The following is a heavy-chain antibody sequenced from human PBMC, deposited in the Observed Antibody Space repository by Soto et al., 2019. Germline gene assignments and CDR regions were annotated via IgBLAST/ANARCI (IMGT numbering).Heavy chain of an antibody. CDR2: ISTTSFTI. CDR1: GFSFSTYN. V-gene: IGHV3-48*02. J-gene: IGHJ5*01. D-gene: IGHD2-15*01. CDR3: ARDRCYDGTCYSASDS. Sequence: GSLRLSCAASGFSFSTYNMDWVLHAPGRGPEWIAYISTTSFTIYYADSVKGRFTISRDNDRNSLYLEMNSLRDEDTAVYYCARDRCYDGTCYSASDSWGQGTLVTVSS.